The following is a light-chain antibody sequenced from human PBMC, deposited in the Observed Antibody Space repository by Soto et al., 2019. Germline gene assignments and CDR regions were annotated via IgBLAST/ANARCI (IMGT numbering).Light chain of an antibody. CDR3: QQYNDWPPIT. V-gene: IGKV3-15*01. CDR2: GAS. J-gene: IGKJ5*01. CDR1: DIVGSN. Sequence: EIVMTQSPATLSVSPGERATLSCRASDIVGSNLAWYQQKPGQAPRLLIYGASTRATGIPARFSGSGSGTEFTLSISRLQPEDFAVYYCQQYNDWPPITFGQGTRLEMK.